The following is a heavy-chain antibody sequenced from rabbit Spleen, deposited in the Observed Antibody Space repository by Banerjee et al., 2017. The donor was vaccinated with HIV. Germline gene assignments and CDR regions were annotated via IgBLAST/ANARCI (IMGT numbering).Heavy chain of an antibody. CDR2: IDPIFGRT. CDR1: GFDFSSYG. CDR3: AREDVGGSVSL. D-gene: IGHD1-1*01. J-gene: IGHJ4*01. Sequence: QLVESGGGLVQPGGSLKLSCKASGFDFSSYGISWVRQAPGKGLEWIGYIDPIFGRTYYASWVNGRFTISSHNAQNTLYQQLNSLTAADTATYFCAREDVGGSVSLWGQGTLVTVS. V-gene: IGHV1S7*01.